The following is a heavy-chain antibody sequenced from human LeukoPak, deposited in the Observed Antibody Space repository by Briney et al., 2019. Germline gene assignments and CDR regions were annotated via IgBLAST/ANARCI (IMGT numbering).Heavy chain of an antibody. Sequence: KPSETLSLTCTVAGGSISSSSYYWGWIRQPRGKGLEWIGSIYYRGITYYNPSLKSRVTISVDTSKNQFSLKLSSVTAADTAVYYCARVVYDSSTYPKSYFDFWGQGTLVTVSS. CDR3: ARVVYDSSTYPKSYFDF. V-gene: IGHV4-39*07. CDR1: GGSISSSSYY. D-gene: IGHD3-22*01. J-gene: IGHJ4*02. CDR2: IYYRGIT.